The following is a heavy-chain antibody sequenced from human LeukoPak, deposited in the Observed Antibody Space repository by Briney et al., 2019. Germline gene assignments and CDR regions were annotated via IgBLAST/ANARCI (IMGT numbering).Heavy chain of an antibody. Sequence: GGSLRLSCAASGFTFSNYAMSWVRQAPGRGLEWVSAISGSGGSTYYADSVKGRFTISRDNSKNTLYLQMNSLRAEDTAVYYCAKDWGRCSTTSCYLDYWGQGTLVTVSS. CDR3: AKDWGRCSTTSCYLDY. CDR2: ISGSGGST. J-gene: IGHJ4*02. CDR1: GFTFSNYA. V-gene: IGHV3-23*01. D-gene: IGHD2-2*01.